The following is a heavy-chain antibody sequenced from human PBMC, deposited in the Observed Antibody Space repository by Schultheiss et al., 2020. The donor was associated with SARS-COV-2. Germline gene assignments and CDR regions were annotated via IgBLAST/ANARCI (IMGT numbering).Heavy chain of an antibody. V-gene: IGHV1-46*03. Sequence: ASVKVSCKASGGTFSSYAISWVRQAPGQGLEWMGIINPSGGSTSYAQKFQGRVTMTRDTSTSTVYMELSSLRSEDTAVYYCARVGYEDYWGQGTLVTVSS. CDR1: GGTFSSYA. CDR3: ARVGYEDY. D-gene: IGHD1-1*01. CDR2: INPSGGST. J-gene: IGHJ4*02.